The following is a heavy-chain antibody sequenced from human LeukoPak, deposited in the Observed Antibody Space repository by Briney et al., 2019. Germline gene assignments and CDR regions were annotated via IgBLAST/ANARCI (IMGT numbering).Heavy chain of an antibody. CDR1: GYTFTSYD. CDR2: MNPNSGNT. J-gene: IGHJ6*03. Sequence: ASVKVSCKASGYTFTSYDINWVRQATGQGLEWMGWMNPNSGNTGYAQKFQGRVTITRNTSISTAYMELSSLRSEDTAVYYCARDTPQGTVTTPIMDVWGKGTTVTVSS. D-gene: IGHD4-11*01. CDR3: ARDTPQGTVTTPIMDV. V-gene: IGHV1-8*03.